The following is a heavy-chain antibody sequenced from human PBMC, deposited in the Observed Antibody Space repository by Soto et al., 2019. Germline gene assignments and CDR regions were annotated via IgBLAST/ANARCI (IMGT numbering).Heavy chain of an antibody. CDR3: ARDYYGSGSYFSYYYGMDV. V-gene: IGHV5-51*01. D-gene: IGHD3-10*01. CDR2: IYPGDSDT. CDR1: GYSFTSYW. J-gene: IGHJ6*02. Sequence: PGESLKISCKGSGYSFTSYWIGWVRQMPGKGLEWMGIIYPGDSDTRYSPSFQGQVTISADKSISTAYLQWSSLKASDTAMYYCARDYYGSGSYFSYYYGMDVWGQGTTVTVSS.